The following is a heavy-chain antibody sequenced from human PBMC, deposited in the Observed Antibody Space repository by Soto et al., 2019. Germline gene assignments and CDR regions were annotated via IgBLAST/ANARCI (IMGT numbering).Heavy chain of an antibody. V-gene: IGHV4-59*01. D-gene: IGHD3-10*01. Sequence: QVQLQESGPGLVKPSETLSLTCTVSGGSISSYYWSWIRQPPGKGLEWIGYIYYSGSTNYNPSLKGRVSVSVXTXKYXFSLKQSSVTAAATAVSYCARAHRGNYGSPSSFDYWGQGTLVTVSS. CDR3: ARAHRGNYGSPSSFDY. CDR1: GGSISSYY. J-gene: IGHJ4*02. CDR2: IYYSGST.